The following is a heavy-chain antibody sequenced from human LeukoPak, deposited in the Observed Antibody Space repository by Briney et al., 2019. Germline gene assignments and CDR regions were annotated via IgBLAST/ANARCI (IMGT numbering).Heavy chain of an antibody. V-gene: IGHV3-30*03. J-gene: IGHJ3*02. CDR1: GFTFSSYG. CDR2: ISYDGSNR. CDR3: ARGGGAEAFDI. Sequence: PGRSQRLSCAASGFTFSSYGMHWVRQAPCKGLEWVTLISYDGSNRYYADSVKGRFTISRDNSKNTLYLQMNSLRVEDTAVYYCARGGGAEAFDIWGQGTMVTVSS. D-gene: IGHD2-21*01.